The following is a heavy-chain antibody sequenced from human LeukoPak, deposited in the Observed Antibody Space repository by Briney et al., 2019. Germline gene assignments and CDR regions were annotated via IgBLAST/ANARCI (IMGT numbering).Heavy chain of an antibody. J-gene: IGHJ4*02. D-gene: IGHD6-13*01. CDR3: ARCDSSRWNGIDY. CDR2: IHSGGNT. CDR1: GLTVRSNY. Sequence: GGSLRLSCAASGLTVRSNYMGWVRQAPGKGLEWVSVIHSGGNTYYADSVKGRFTISRDNSRNTMDLQMDSLRAEDTAVDYCARCDSSRWNGIDYWGQGTLVTVSS. V-gene: IGHV3-53*01.